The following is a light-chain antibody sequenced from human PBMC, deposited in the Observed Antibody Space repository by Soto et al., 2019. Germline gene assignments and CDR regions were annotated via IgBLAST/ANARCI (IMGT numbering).Light chain of an antibody. CDR3: QQYGSSGT. V-gene: IGKV3-20*01. CDR1: QSVSNNY. CDR2: GAS. Sequence: SVLPQSPDTLSLSPGERATLSCRASQSVSNNYLAWYQQKPGQAPRLLIYGASNRATGIPDRFSGSGSGTDFTLTISRLEPEDFAVYYCQQYGSSGTFGQGRRLEIK. J-gene: IGKJ5*01.